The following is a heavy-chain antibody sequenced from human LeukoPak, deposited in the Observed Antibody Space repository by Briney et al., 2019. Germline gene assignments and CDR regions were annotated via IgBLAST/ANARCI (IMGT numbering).Heavy chain of an antibody. V-gene: IGHV3-30*04. Sequence: PGGSLRLSCAASGFTFIQHSMNWIRQAPGKGLEWVAVVSHNGGLTFYADSVRGRFTISRDNSKNMHYLQVNNMTPGDTAVYFCAREMTRKGEFDFWGRGTLVTVSS. CDR1: GFTFIQHS. CDR2: VSHNGGLT. CDR3: AREMTRKGEFDF. J-gene: IGHJ4*01. D-gene: IGHD1-26*01.